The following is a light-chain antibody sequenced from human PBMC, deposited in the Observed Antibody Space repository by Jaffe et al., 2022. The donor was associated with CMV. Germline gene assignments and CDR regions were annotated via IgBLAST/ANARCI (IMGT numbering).Light chain of an antibody. CDR1: QTISKY. Sequence: DIQMTQSPSALSASVGDRVSITCRASQTISKYLYWYQQKPGKAPKLLISTASSLQSGVPSRFSGSGSGTDFTLIISSLQPEDFATYYCQQSYKTPYTFGQGTRLDI. V-gene: IGKV1-39*01. J-gene: IGKJ2*01. CDR3: QQSYKTPYT. CDR2: TAS.